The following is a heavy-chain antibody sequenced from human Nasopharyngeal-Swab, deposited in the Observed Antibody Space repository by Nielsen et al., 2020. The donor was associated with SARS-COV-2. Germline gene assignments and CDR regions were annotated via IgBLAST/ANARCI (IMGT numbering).Heavy chain of an antibody. D-gene: IGHD6-19*01. Sequence: SETLSLTCTVSGGSISSYYWSWIRQPPGKGLEWIGYIYYSGSTNYNPSLKSRVTISVDTSKNQFSLKLSSVTAADTAVYYCARGGYSSGWYGRHGWFDPWGQGTLVTVSS. V-gene: IGHV4-59*12. CDR3: ARGGYSSGWYGRHGWFDP. J-gene: IGHJ5*02. CDR2: IYYSGST. CDR1: GGSISSYY.